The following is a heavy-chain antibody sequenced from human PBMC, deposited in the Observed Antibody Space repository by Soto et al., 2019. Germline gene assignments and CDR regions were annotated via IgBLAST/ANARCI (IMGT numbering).Heavy chain of an antibody. V-gene: IGHV3-15*01. D-gene: IGHD6-19*01. CDR1: GFTFSNAW. J-gene: IGHJ4*02. CDR2: IKSKTDGGTT. CDR3: TTGGSSGWYSNFDY. Sequence: EVQLVESGGGLVKPGGSLRLSCAASGFTFSNAWMSCVRQAPGKGLEWVGRIKSKTDGGTTDYAAPVKGRFTISRDDSKNTLYLQMNSLKTEYTAVYYCTTGGSSGWYSNFDYWGQGTLVTVSS.